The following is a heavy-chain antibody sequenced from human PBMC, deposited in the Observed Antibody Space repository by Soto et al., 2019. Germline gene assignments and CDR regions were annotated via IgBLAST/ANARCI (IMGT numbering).Heavy chain of an antibody. J-gene: IGHJ6*02. CDR3: AKDRETGTNDYGMDV. V-gene: IGHV3-30*18. D-gene: IGHD1-1*01. CDR2: ISYDGNNK. Sequence: QVQLVESGGGVVQPGRSLRLSCAASGFTFSNYGMHWVRQAPGKGLEWVAVISYDGNNKYYGDSVKGRFTISRDNSKNTLYVQMNSLRAEDPGVYYCAKDRETGTNDYGMDVWGQGTTVTVSS. CDR1: GFTFSNYG.